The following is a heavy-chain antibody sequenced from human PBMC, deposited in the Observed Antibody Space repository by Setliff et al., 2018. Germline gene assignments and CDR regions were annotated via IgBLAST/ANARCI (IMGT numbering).Heavy chain of an antibody. CDR2: IYHSGSS. D-gene: IGHD2-2*01. CDR1: GLSYINDW. J-gene: IGHJ3*02. Sequence: PGGSLRLSCTASGLSYINDWVSWIRQPPGKGLEWIGSIYHSGSSYYNPSLRSRVTISVDTSKNQFSLILRSVTAADTAVYYCARGRMRGSCSGPSCTYDPFDIWGQGTPVTVSS. CDR3: ARGRMRGSCSGPSCTYDPFDI. V-gene: IGHV4-38-2*02.